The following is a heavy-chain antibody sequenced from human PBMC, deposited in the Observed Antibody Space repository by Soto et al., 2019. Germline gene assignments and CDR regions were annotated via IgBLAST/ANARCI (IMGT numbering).Heavy chain of an antibody. Sequence: QVQLVQSGAEVKKPGSSVKVSCKASGGTFSSYTISWVRQAPGQGLEWMGRIIPILGIANYAQKFQGRVTITADKATSTAYMELSSLRSEDTAVYYCARIAVGANLYYYYGMDVWGQGTTVTVSS. CDR2: IIPILGIA. V-gene: IGHV1-69*02. D-gene: IGHD1-26*01. CDR1: GGTFSSYT. J-gene: IGHJ6*02. CDR3: ARIAVGANLYYYYGMDV.